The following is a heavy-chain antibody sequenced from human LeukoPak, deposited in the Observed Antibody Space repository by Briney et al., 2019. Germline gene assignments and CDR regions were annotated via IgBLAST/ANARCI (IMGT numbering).Heavy chain of an antibody. V-gene: IGHV3-21*01. D-gene: IGHD6-13*01. Sequence: GGSLRLSCAASGFPFTSYSINWVRQVPGKGLEWVSSISTSSSFIYYADSVKGRFTISRDNAKNSLYLQMNSLRAEDTAVYYCATDLSYTSSWSDYWGQGTLVTVSS. CDR2: ISTSSSFI. CDR3: ATDLSYTSSWSDY. CDR1: GFPFTSYS. J-gene: IGHJ4*02.